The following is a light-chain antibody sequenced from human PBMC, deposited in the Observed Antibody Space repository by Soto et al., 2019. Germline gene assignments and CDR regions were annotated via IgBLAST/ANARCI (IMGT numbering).Light chain of an antibody. CDR1: QSVSNW. V-gene: IGKV1-5*01. CDR2: DVS. CDR3: QQYDSYSWT. Sequence: DIQMTQSPSTLSASVGERVTITCRASQSVSNWLAWYQQEPGKAPNLLIYDVSSLESGVPSRFSGSGSGTEFILTISSLQPDDFATYYCQQYDSYSWTFGQGTKVEMK. J-gene: IGKJ1*01.